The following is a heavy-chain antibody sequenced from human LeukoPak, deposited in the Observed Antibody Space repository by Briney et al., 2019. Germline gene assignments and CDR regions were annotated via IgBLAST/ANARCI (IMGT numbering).Heavy chain of an antibody. CDR1: GGSISSSSYY. V-gene: IGHV4-39*07. Sequence: SETLSLTCTVSGGSISSSSYYWGWIRQPPGKGLEWIGSIYYSGSTYYNPSLKSRVTISVDTSKNQFSLKLSSVTAADTAVYYCARASGTSWPGSYYYYYMDVWGKGTTVTVSS. CDR3: ARASGTSWPGSYYYYYMDV. CDR2: IYYSGST. J-gene: IGHJ6*03. D-gene: IGHD2-2*01.